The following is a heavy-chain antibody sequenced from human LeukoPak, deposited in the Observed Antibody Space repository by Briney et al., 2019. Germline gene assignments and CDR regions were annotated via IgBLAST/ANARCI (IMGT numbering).Heavy chain of an antibody. V-gene: IGHV4-34*01. CDR2: INHSGST. CDR3: ARGRAFDGSSWSNEGGTGVGY. J-gene: IGHJ4*02. D-gene: IGHD6-13*01. CDR1: GGSFSGYY. Sequence: SETLSLTCAVYGGSFSGYYWSWIRRPPGKGLEWIGEINHSGSTNYNPSLKSRVTISVDTSKNQFSLKLSSVTAADTAVYYCARGRAFDGSSWSNEGGTGVGYWGQGTLVTVSS.